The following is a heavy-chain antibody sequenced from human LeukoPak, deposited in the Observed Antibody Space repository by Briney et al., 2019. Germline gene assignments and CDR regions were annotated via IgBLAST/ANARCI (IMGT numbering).Heavy chain of an antibody. J-gene: IGHJ4*02. CDR3: ARDSRNHYVDY. CDR2: ITPYNGNT. D-gene: IGHD3-16*01. CDR1: GYTFTSYG. Sequence: ASVKVSGKASGYTFTSYGISWVRQAPGQGLRWMGWITPYNGNTNYAQKLQGRVTMTTDTSTTTAYMEVRSLRSDDTAVYYCARDSRNHYVDYWGQGTLVTVSS. V-gene: IGHV1-18*04.